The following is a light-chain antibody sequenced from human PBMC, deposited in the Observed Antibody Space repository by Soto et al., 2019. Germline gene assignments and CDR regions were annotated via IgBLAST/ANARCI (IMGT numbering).Light chain of an antibody. V-gene: IGLV2-8*01. CDR1: SSDVGGYNY. Sequence: QSVLTQPPSASGSPGQSVTISCTGTSSDVGGYNYVSWYQQHPGKAPKLMMFDVNNQPSGVPDRFSGSKSGNTASLTVSGLQAEDEADYYCSSYAASSIVFGTGTKVTVL. CDR3: SSYAASSIV. CDR2: DVN. J-gene: IGLJ1*01.